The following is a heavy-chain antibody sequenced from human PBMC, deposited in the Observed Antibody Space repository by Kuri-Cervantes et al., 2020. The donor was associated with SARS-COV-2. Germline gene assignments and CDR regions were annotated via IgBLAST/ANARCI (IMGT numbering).Heavy chain of an antibody. CDR2: ITRSSVYI. CDR1: GFTFSAYT. J-gene: IGHJ4*02. Sequence: GGSLRLSCVASGFTFSAYTLNWVRQAPGKGLEWVSSITRSSVYISYADSLKGRFTISRDNAKNSLYLQMNSLRAEDTAVYYCARDLRLGKSLDYWGQGTLVTVSS. V-gene: IGHV3-21*01. CDR3: ARDLRLGKSLDY. D-gene: IGHD7-27*01.